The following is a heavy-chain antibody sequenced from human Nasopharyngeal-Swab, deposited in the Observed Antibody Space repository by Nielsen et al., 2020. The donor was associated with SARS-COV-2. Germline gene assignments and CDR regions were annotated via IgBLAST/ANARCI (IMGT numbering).Heavy chain of an antibody. D-gene: IGHD5-12*01. CDR3: AKGGWLRPPVYSYNYYYYYMDV. CDR2: IIPILGVR. J-gene: IGHJ6*03. V-gene: IGHV1-69*10. Sequence: WVRQAPGQGLEWMGGIIPILGVRNYPQDFQDRVTITADTSTNTAYMELSSLGSEDTAVYYCAKGGWLRPPVYSYNYYYYYMDVWGKGTTVTVSS.